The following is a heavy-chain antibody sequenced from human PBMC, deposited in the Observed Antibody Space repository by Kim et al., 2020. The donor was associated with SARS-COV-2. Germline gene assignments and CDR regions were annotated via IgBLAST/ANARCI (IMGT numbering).Heavy chain of an antibody. CDR1: GGSISSSSYY. Sequence: SETLSLTCTVSGGSISSSSYYWGWIRQPPGKGLEWIGSIYYSGSTYYNPSLKSRVTISVDTSKNQFSLKLSSVTAADTAVYYCARVHSGYDRSFCDWGQGTLVTVSS. J-gene: IGHJ4*02. V-gene: IGHV4-39*01. CDR3: ARVHSGYDRSFCD. D-gene: IGHD5-12*01. CDR2: IYYSGST.